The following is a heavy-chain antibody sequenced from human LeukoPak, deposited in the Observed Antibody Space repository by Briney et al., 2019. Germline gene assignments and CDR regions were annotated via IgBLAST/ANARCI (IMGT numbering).Heavy chain of an antibody. V-gene: IGHV3-23*01. CDR1: GFTFSSYA. CDR2: ISGSGGST. D-gene: IGHD4-17*01. CDR3: AKGLDYGDYGDTYYFDY. J-gene: IGHJ4*02. Sequence: PGGSLRPSCAASGFTFSSYAMSWVRQAPGKGLEWVSAISGSGGSTYYADSVKGRFTISRDNSKNTLYLQMNSLRAEDTAVYYCAKGLDYGDYGDTYYFDYWGQGTLVTVSS.